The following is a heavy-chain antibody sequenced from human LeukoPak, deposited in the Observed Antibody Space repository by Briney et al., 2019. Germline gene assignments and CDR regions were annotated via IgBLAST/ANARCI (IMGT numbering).Heavy chain of an antibody. CDR1: GYTFTSYG. CDR2: ISTYSGNT. J-gene: IGHJ6*03. D-gene: IGHD5-12*01. Sequence: PSVKVSCKASGYTFTSYGISWVRQAPGQGLEWMAWISTYSGNTNYAQKLQGRVTVTTDTSTSTAYMELRSLRSDDTAVYYCAREPSVASFYYYYYMDVWGKGTTVTVSS. CDR3: AREPSVASFYYYYYMDV. V-gene: IGHV1-18*01.